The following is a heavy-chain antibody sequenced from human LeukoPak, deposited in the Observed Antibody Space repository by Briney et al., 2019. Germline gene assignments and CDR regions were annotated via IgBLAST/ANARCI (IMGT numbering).Heavy chain of an antibody. CDR1: GFTFSSYA. CDR2: ISYDGSNK. Sequence: GGSLRLSCAASGFTFSSYAMHWVRQAPGKGLEWVAVISYDGSNKYYADSVKGRFTISRDNSKNTLYLQMNSLGAEDTAVYYCAKSVGTYCFDHWGQGALVTVSS. D-gene: IGHD7-27*01. V-gene: IGHV3-30*04. CDR3: AKSVGTYCFDH. J-gene: IGHJ4*02.